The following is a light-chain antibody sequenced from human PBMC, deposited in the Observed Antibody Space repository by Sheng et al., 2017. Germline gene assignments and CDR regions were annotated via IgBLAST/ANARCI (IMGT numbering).Light chain of an antibody. CDR2: GAS. CDR3: QQYDNWPRT. CDR1: QSVSSN. J-gene: IGKJ1*01. Sequence: EVVMTQSPATLSVSPGERATLSCRASQSVSSNLAWYQQKPGQAPRLLMYGASTRATGIPARFSGSGSGTEFTLTISSLQSEDFAVYYCQQYDNWPRTFGQGTKVENK. V-gene: IGKV3-15*01.